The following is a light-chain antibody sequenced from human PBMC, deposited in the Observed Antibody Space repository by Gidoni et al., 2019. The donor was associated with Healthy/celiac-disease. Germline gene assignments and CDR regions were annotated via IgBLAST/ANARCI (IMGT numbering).Light chain of an antibody. V-gene: IGKV1-39*01. CDR3: QQSYSTPLT. CDR2: AAS. CDR1: QSISSY. J-gene: IGKJ2*01. Sequence: DIQMTQSPSSLSASVGDRVTITCRASQSISSYLNWYQQKPGKAPKLLIYAASSLQSGVPSRFSGSGSGTDFTLNISSLQPEDFATYYCQQSYSTPLTFGPGTKLEIK.